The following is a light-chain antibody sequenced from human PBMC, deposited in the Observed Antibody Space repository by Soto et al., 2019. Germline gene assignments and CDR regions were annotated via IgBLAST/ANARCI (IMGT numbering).Light chain of an antibody. CDR2: KAS. V-gene: IGKV1-5*03. CDR1: HSLIKW. Sequence: DIQMTQSPTTLSASVGDRVTITCRASHSLIKWLAWYQQKPGKAPKLLIYKASTLKSGVPSRFGGSGSGTEFTLTISSLQPDDFATYYCQHYNSYSEAFGQGTKVDIK. J-gene: IGKJ1*01. CDR3: QHYNSYSEA.